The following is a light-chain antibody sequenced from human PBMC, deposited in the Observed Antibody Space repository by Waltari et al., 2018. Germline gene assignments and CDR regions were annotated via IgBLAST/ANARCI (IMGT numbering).Light chain of an antibody. J-gene: IGLJ1*01. Sequence: QSVLTQPPSVSGAPGQTVTISCLGSSYNLRAAYCVHWYQQLPGTAPKLLIFDNFVRPSGVPDRFSASKSGTSASLAISGLQAEDEADYYCQSYDSLSALYVFGTGTKVSVL. CDR1: SYNLRAAYC. CDR2: DNF. V-gene: IGLV1-40*01. CDR3: QSYDSLSALYV.